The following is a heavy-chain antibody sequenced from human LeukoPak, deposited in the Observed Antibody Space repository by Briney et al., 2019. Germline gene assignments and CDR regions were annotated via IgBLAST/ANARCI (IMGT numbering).Heavy chain of an antibody. J-gene: IGHJ3*02. D-gene: IGHD6-19*01. Sequence: PSETLSLTCTVSGGSISSGGYYWSWIRQHPGKGLEWIGYIYCSGSTNYNPSLKSRVTISVDTSKNQFSLKLSSVTAADTAVYYCASAGSSGHDAFDIWGQGTMVTVSS. CDR1: GGSISSGGYY. CDR2: IYCSGST. CDR3: ASAGSSGHDAFDI. V-gene: IGHV4-61*08.